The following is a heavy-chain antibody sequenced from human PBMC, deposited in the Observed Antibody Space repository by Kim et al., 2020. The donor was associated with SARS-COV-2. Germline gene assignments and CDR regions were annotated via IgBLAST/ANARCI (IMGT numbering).Heavy chain of an antibody. CDR3: ARHWTDCSGGNCYWYYFDY. D-gene: IGHD2-15*01. CDR1: GGSISSYY. J-gene: IGHJ4*02. Sequence: SETLSLTCTVSGGSISSYYWSWIRQPPGKGLEWIGYIYYKGSTHYNPSLKSRVTISVDTSKNHFSLKLSSVTAADTAVYYCARHWTDCSGGNCYWYYFDYWFQGTLVTVPS. CDR2: IYYKGST. V-gene: IGHV4-59*08.